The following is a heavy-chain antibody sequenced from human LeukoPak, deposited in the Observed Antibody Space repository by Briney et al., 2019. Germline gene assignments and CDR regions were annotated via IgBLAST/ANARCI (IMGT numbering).Heavy chain of an antibody. V-gene: IGHV3-23*01. D-gene: IGHD1-1*01. CDR3: AREERESGGWAV. CDR1: GFTFPNYD. CDR2: ISDSGHDT. Sequence: PGGSLRLSCAASGFTFPNYDMSWVRQAPGKGLEWVSTISDSGHDTSYADSVKGRFTISRDNSKNTLYLQMSSLRVEDTAVYYCAREERESGGWAVWGQGTTVTVSS. J-gene: IGHJ6*02.